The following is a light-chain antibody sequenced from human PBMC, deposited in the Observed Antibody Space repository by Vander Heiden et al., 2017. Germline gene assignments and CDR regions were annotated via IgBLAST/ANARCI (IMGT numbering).Light chain of an antibody. V-gene: IGKV1-39*01. CDR3: QQSDNTPWT. J-gene: IGKJ1*01. Sequence: DIQMTQSPSSLSASVGDRVTIACRASQSISSYLNWYQQKPGKAPKLLIYAASSLQSGVPSRFSGSGSGTEYTLTITSLQPEDFAMYHCQQSDNTPWTFGQGTKVEIK. CDR1: QSISSY. CDR2: AAS.